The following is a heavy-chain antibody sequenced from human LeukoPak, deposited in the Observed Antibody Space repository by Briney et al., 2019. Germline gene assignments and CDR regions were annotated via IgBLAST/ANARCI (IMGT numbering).Heavy chain of an antibody. Sequence: KPSQTLSLTCTVSGGSISSGGYYWSWIRQHPGKGLEWIGYIYYSGSTYYNPSLKSRVTISVDTSKNQFSLKLSSVTAADTDVYYCASLVWGAYYFDYWGQGTLVTVSS. CDR1: GGSISSGGYY. CDR3: ASLVWGAYYFDY. CDR2: IYYSGST. D-gene: IGHD3-16*01. J-gene: IGHJ4*02. V-gene: IGHV4-31*03.